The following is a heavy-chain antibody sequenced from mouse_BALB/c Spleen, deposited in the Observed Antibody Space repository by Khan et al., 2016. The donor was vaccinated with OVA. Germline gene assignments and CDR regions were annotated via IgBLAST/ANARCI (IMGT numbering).Heavy chain of an antibody. D-gene: IGHD2-5*01. CDR3: ARDESYHRNGDWFAY. J-gene: IGHJ3*01. CDR1: GYTFTSYT. V-gene: IGHV1-4*01. Sequence: QVRLQQSGAELTRPGASVKMSCKASGYTFTSYTIHWIKKRPGQGLEWIGYITPSNGYSYYNQMFKDKATLTTDKSSTTAYLQLSSLSSDDSAVYFCARDESYHRNGDWFAYWGQGTLVTVSA. CDR2: ITPSNGYS.